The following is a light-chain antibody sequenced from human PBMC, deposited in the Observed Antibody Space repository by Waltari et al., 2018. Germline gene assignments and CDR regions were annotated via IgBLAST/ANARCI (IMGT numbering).Light chain of an antibody. Sequence: DIVMTQSPDSLAVSLGERATINCKSSQNILYSSNNKNYLAWYQLKPGQAPKLLFYWASTRESGVPDRFSGSGSGTEFTRTINSLQAEDVAVYYCQQHYSTPRTFGQGTKVEIK. CDR1: QNILYSSNNKNY. CDR3: QQHYSTPRT. CDR2: WAS. V-gene: IGKV4-1*01. J-gene: IGKJ1*01.